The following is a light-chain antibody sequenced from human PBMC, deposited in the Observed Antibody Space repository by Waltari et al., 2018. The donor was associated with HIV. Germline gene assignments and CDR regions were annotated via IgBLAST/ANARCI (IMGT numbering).Light chain of an antibody. Sequence: QSVLTQPPSASKSPGQRVLISCSGTNSNVGKNFVSWFQQVPGGAPKLVIYRNARRPSGVPDRFSGAKSGSSATLAISGLQSDDEADYFCASWDDKLSHWVFGVGTKLTV. V-gene: IGLV1-47*01. J-gene: IGLJ3*02. CDR1: NSNVGKNF. CDR2: RNA. CDR3: ASWDDKLSHWV.